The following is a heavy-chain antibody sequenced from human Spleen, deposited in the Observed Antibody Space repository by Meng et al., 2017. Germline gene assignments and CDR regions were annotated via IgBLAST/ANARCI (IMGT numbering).Heavy chain of an antibody. Sequence: GGSLRLSCAASGFTFSKEWMNWVRQAPGKGLGWVAVISYDGSNNYYAGPVKGRFTISRDNFNNTLYLQMNSLRAEDTAVYYCARDQVSGQWLVQQFDYWGQGTLVTVSS. CDR3: ARDQVSGQWLVQQFDY. CDR2: ISYDGSNN. J-gene: IGHJ4*02. V-gene: IGHV3-30*07. CDR1: GFTFSKEW. D-gene: IGHD6-19*01.